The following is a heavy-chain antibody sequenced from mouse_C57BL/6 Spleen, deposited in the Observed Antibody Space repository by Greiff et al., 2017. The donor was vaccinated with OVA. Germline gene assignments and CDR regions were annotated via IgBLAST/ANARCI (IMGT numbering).Heavy chain of an antibody. V-gene: IGHV1-55*01. CDR1: GYTFTSYW. CDR3: AKWSDGYDGFAY. J-gene: IGHJ3*01. CDR2: IYPGSGST. Sequence: QVQLQQPGAELVKPGASVKMSCKASGYTFTSYWITWVKQRPGQGLEWIGDIYPGSGSTNYTEKFKSKATLTVDTSSSTAYMQLSSLTSEDSAVYYCAKWSDGYDGFAYWGQGTLVTVSA. D-gene: IGHD2-2*01.